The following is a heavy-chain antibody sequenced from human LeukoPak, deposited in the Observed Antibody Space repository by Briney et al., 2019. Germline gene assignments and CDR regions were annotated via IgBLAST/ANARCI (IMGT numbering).Heavy chain of an antibody. V-gene: IGHV3-48*01. J-gene: IGHJ4*02. CDR2: ISSIGATI. CDR3: ATVNTLDF. Sequence: GGSLRLSCAASGFTFSDYSMNWVRQATGKGLEWVSYISSIGATIYYADSVKGRFTISRDNSKNTLFLQMNSLRAEDTATYYCATVNTLDFWGQGTLVTVSS. CDR1: GFTFSDYS.